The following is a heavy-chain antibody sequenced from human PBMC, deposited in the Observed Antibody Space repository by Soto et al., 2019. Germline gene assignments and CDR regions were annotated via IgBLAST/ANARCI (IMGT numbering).Heavy chain of an antibody. V-gene: IGHV2-5*02. J-gene: IGHJ4*02. CDR1: GFSLSTSGVG. CDR3: THRSSGTYFDY. D-gene: IGHD6-25*01. Sequence: QITLKESGPTLVKPTQNLTLTCTFSGFSLSTSGVGVGWIRQPPGKALAWLALIYWDDDKRYSPSLKRRLTITNDTSKNQVVLMMTNMDHVDTAKYCETHRSSGTYFDYWGQGTLVTVSS. CDR2: IYWDDDK.